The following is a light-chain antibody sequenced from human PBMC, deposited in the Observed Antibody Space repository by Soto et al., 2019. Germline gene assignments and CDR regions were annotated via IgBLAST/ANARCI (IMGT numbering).Light chain of an antibody. V-gene: IGKV1-39*01. CDR3: QQSYSTPQT. Sequence: DIQMTQSPSSLSEYVGDRFTITCRASQSISSYLNWCQQKPGKAPKLLIYAASSLQSGVPSRVSGSGAGTDFTLTISSLQPEDCATDYCQQSYSTPQTVGQGTKVDIK. J-gene: IGKJ1*01. CDR2: AAS. CDR1: QSISSY.